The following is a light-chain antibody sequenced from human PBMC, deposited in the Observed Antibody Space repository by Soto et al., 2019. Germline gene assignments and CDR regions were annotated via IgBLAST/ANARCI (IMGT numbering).Light chain of an antibody. CDR1: ESISGY. Sequence: DIHMAQSPSSLAASLGARVTLAXRPSESISGYFNWDQQERGXAPKXXXDDXSSLQRGGPSRFSGSGSGTDFTLTISSLQPEDFSNYYCQQSYSTTSTFGQGTRLEIK. CDR2: DXS. CDR3: QQSYSTTST. J-gene: IGKJ5*01. V-gene: IGKV1-39*01.